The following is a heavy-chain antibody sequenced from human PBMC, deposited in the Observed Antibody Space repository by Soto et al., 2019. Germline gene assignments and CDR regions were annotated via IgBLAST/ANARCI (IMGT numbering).Heavy chain of an antibody. J-gene: IGHJ4*02. CDR2: ISWNSGNI. CDR1: GFTFDDYA. CDR3: VRSKGGYSHGTPFDY. D-gene: IGHD5-18*01. Sequence: EVKLEESGGALVQPGRSLRLSCAASGFTFDDYAMYWVRQVLGKGLEWVSSISWNSGNIGYADSVKGRFTTSRDNAENSLYLQMNSLRPEDTALYYCVRSKGGYSHGTPFDYWGQGTLVTVSS. V-gene: IGHV3-9*01.